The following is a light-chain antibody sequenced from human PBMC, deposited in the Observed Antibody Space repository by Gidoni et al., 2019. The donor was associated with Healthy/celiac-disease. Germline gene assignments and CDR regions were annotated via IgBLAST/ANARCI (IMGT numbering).Light chain of an antibody. CDR1: SSNIGNNY. CDR2: ENN. V-gene: IGLV1-51*02. CDR3: GTWDSSLSAYV. J-gene: IGLJ1*01. Sequence: CSGSSSNIGNNYVSWYQQLPGTAPKLLIYENNKRPSGIPDRFSGSKSGTSATLGITGLQTGDEADYYCGTWDSSLSAYVFGTGTKVTVL.